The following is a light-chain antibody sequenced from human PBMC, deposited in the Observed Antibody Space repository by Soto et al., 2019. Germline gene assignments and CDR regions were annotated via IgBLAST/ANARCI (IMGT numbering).Light chain of an antibody. J-gene: IGKJ1*01. CDR1: QSVSSN. CDR2: GAS. CDR3: QQYNSWPLT. V-gene: IGKV3-15*01. Sequence: ETVMTQSPATLSLSSGERATLSCRASQSVSSNLAWYQQKPGQSPRLLIYGASTRATDIPARFSGSGSGTEFTLSISSLQSEDFAVYFCQQYNSWPLTFGQGTKVDIK.